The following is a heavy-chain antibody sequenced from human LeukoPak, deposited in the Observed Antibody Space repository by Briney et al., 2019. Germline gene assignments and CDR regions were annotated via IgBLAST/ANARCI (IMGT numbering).Heavy chain of an antibody. J-gene: IGHJ4*02. D-gene: IGHD3-22*01. Sequence: PSETLSLTCTVSGGSISTSSYSWGWIRQPPGKGLEWIGSIYSGGSTYYSPSLKSRVTFSVDTSNNQFSLKLNSLTAADTALYFCARQVYRGSAHSSGYYGPYVDYWGQGSLVTVSS. V-gene: IGHV4-39*01. CDR2: IYSGGST. CDR3: ARQVYRGSAHSSGYYGPYVDY. CDR1: GGSISTSSYS.